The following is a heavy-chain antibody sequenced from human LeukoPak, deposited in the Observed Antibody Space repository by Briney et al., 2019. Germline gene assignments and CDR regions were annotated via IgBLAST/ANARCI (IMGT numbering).Heavy chain of an antibody. V-gene: IGHV3-23*01. D-gene: IGHD4/OR15-4a*01. CDR3: AKLKTMVDYYFDF. J-gene: IGHJ4*02. Sequence: GGSLRLSCAASGFTLSNYAMSWVRQAPGKGLEWVSAVSGSGGSTHYADSVKGRFTISRDNSKNTLYLQMNSLRVEDTAVYYCAKLKTMVDYYFDFWGLGTLDTVSS. CDR1: GFTLSNYA. CDR2: VSGSGGST.